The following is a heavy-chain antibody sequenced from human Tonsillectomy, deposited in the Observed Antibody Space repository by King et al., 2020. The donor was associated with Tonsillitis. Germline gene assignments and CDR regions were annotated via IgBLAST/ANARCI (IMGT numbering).Heavy chain of an antibody. CDR3: AKGNFPESSWYTNYYYGLDV. Sequence: VQLVESGGGVVQPGRSLRLSCAASGFTFSSFGMHWVRQAPGKGLEWVAVTSCDGSNKFYADSVKGRFTISRDNSKNTLYLQMNSLRAEDTAVYYCAKGNFPESSWYTNYYYGLDVWGQGTTVTVSS. CDR2: TSCDGSNK. V-gene: IGHV3-30*18. D-gene: IGHD6-13*01. J-gene: IGHJ6*02. CDR1: GFTFSSFG.